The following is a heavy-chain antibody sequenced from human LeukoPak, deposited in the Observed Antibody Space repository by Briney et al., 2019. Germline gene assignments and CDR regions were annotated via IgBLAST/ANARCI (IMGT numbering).Heavy chain of an antibody. Sequence: GGSLRLSCVDSGLTVSTNYMSWVRQAQGKGLEWVSIIYNSGSIYYADSVRGRFTLSRDISKNTLYLQMNNLRAEDTAVYYCARDSARDGYGRPRSPIDHWGQGTLVTVSS. D-gene: IGHD5-24*01. CDR1: GLTVSTNY. CDR2: IYNSGSI. V-gene: IGHV3-66*01. J-gene: IGHJ4*02. CDR3: ARDSARDGYGRPRSPIDH.